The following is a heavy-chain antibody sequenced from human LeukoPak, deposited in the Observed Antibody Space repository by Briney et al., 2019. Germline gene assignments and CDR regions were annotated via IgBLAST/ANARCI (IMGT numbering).Heavy chain of an antibody. D-gene: IGHD2-21*01. CDR2: IYNSGST. Sequence: PSETLSLTCTVSVGSISSFYWSWIRQPPGKGLEWIGNIYNSGSTNYNPSLKSRVTISADTSKNQFSLKLSSVTAADTAVYFCARTPGEWGQGTLVTVSS. V-gene: IGHV4-59*01. J-gene: IGHJ4*02. CDR1: VGSISSFY. CDR3: ARTPGE.